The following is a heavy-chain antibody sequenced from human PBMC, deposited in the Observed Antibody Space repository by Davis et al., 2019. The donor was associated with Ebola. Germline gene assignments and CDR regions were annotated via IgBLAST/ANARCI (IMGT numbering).Heavy chain of an antibody. J-gene: IGHJ4*02. CDR3: AVNTFFYDNSEPFDY. V-gene: IGHV3-21*01. CDR2: ISSGSYDI. Sequence: GESLKISCAASGFTFSTYTMNWVRQAPGKGLEWVSSISSGSYDISYADSVKGRFIISRDNAKNSLYLQMNSLRAEDTAVYYCAVNTFFYDNSEPFDYWGQGTLVTVSS. D-gene: IGHD3-10*01. CDR1: GFTFSTYT.